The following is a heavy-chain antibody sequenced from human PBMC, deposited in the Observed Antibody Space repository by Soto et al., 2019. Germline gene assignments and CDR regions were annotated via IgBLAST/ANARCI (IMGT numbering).Heavy chain of an antibody. J-gene: IGHJ4*02. Sequence: PSETLYLTCAVYGGSFSGYYWNWIRQPPGRGLEWIGEINHSGSTNYNPSLKCRVTISVDTPKNQFSLKLTSETAPDTAVYYCSRGLSNFDSSAYFDYRGQRRLATDSS. D-gene: IGHD3-22*01. CDR1: GGSFSGYY. CDR2: INHSGST. V-gene: IGHV4-34*01. CDR3: SRGLSNFDSSAYFDY.